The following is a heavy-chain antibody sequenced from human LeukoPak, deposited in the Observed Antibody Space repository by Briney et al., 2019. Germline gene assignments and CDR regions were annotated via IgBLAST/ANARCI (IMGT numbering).Heavy chain of an antibody. CDR2: ISAYNGNT. V-gene: IGHV1-18*04. CDR1: GFTFTNYG. D-gene: IGHD3-22*01. Sequence: ASVKVSCKASGFTFTNYGISWVRQAPGEGLEWMGWISAYNGNTDYEQNVQGRVTMTTDTSTSTAYMELRSLRSDDTAVYYCARALLYYDSSGYYAYWGQGTLVTVSS. J-gene: IGHJ4*02. CDR3: ARALLYYDSSGYYAY.